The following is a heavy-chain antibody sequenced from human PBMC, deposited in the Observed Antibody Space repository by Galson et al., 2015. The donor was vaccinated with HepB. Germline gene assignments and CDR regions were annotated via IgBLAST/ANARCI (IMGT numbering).Heavy chain of an antibody. Sequence: LSLTCSVSGGSISSGRYYWSWVRQPAGGGLQWIGRISTSGSTTYNPSLKSRVTMSVDTSRNQFTLKVTYVTAADTAVYYCARNSPVGPYNYYYYMDVWGKGTTVTVSS. D-gene: IGHD1-1*01. CDR1: GGSISSGRYY. CDR2: ISTSGST. CDR3: ARNSPVGPYNYYYYMDV. V-gene: IGHV4-61*02. J-gene: IGHJ6*03.